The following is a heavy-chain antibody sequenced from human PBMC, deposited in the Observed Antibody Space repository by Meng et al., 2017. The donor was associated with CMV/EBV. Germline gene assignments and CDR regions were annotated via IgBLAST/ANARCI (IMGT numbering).Heavy chain of an antibody. CDR3: ASKGGSYDY. CDR1: GGTFSSYA. J-gene: IGHJ4*02. Sequence: KVSRKASGGTFSSYAISWVRQAPGQGLEWMGGIIPIFGTANYAQKFQGRVTITADESTCTAYMELSSLRSEDTAVYYCASKGGSYDYWGQGTLVTVSS. CDR2: IIPIFGTA. V-gene: IGHV1-69*01. D-gene: IGHD1-26*01.